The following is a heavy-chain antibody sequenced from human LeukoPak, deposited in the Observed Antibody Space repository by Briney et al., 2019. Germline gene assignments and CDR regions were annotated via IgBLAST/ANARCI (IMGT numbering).Heavy chain of an antibody. D-gene: IGHD3-9*01. CDR1: GFTFGSYS. CDR2: ISSSSSYI. J-gene: IGHJ6*03. CDR3: AREGGYDILTGCYYYYYYMDV. Sequence: GGSLRLSCAASGFTFGSYSMNWVRQAPGKGLEWVSSISSSSSYIYYADSVKGRFTISRDNAKNSLYLQMNSLRAEDTAVYYCAREGGYDILTGCYYYYYYMDVWGKGTTVTVSS. V-gene: IGHV3-21*01.